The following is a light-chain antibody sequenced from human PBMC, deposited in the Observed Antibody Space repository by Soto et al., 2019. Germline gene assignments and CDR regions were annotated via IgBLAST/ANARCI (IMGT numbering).Light chain of an antibody. J-gene: IGLJ1*01. CDR1: SSDVGGYKY. CDR3: SSFTSSSTLYV. CDR2: EVN. V-gene: IGLV2-14*01. Sequence: QSVLTQPPSASGTPGQRVTISCSGTSSDVGGYKYVSWYQQHPGKAPKLMIYEVNNRPSGVSNRFSGSKSGNTASLTVSGLQAEDEADYYCSSFTSSSTLYVFGTGTKLTVL.